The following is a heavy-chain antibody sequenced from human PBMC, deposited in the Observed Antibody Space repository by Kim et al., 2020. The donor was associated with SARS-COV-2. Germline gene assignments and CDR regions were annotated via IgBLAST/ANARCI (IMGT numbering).Heavy chain of an antibody. D-gene: IGHD3-22*01. V-gene: IGHV4-39*02. CDR3: AREWKYYDSSGYYWGNDY. J-gene: IGHJ4*02. Sequence: KSRVTISVDTSKNQFSLKLSSVTAADTAVYYCAREWKYYDSSGYYWGNDYWGQGTLVTVSS.